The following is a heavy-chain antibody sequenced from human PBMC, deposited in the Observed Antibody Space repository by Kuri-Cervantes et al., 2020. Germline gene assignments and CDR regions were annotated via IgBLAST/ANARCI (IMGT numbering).Heavy chain of an antibody. CDR2: MNPNSGNT. CDR1: GYTFTSYD. CDR3: ARLGAAHDCSGDSCSFNYYYYYMDV. V-gene: IGHV1-8*01. Sequence: ASVKVSCKASGYTFTSYDINWVRQATGQGLEWMGWMNPNSGNTGYAQKFQGRVTMTRNTSISTAYMELSSLRSEDTAVYYCARLGAAHDCSGDSCSFNYYYYYMDVWGKGTTVTVSS. D-gene: IGHD2-15*01. J-gene: IGHJ6*03.